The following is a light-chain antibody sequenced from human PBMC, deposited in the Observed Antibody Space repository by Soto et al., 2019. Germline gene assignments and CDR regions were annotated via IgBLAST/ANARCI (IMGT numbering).Light chain of an antibody. CDR1: SSDVGGYNY. V-gene: IGLV2-8*01. Sequence: QSALTQPPSASGSPGQSVTISCTGTSSDVGGYNYVSWYQQHPGKAPKLMIYEVIKRPSGVPNRFSGPKSGNTASLTVSGLQAEDEADYYCSSFAGRNNFVVFGGGTKLTVL. CDR2: EVI. CDR3: SSFAGRNNFVV. J-gene: IGLJ2*01.